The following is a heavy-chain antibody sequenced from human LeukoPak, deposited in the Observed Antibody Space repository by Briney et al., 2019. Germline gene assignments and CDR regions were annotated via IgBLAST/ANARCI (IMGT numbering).Heavy chain of an antibody. D-gene: IGHD3-3*01. CDR2: INHSGST. V-gene: IGHV4-34*01. CDR1: GGSFSGYY. J-gene: IGHJ4*02. CDR3: ARVDGSTIFGVVTRYYFDY. Sequence: SETLSLTCAVYGGSFSGYYWSWICQPPGKGLEWIGEINHSGSTNYNPSLKSRVTISVDTSKNQFSLKLSSVTAADTAVYYCARVDGSTIFGVVTRYYFDYWGQGTLVTVSS.